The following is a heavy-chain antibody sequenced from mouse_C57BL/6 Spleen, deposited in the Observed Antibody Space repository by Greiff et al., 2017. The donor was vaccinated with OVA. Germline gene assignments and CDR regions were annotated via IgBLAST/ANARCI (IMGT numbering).Heavy chain of an antibody. CDR2: IHPNSGST. D-gene: IGHD1-1*01. CDR3: ASHYYGSSYKYFDV. V-gene: IGHV1-64*01. Sequence: QVQLQQSGAELVKPGASVKLSCKASGYTFTSYWMHWVKQRPGQGLEWIGMIHPNSGSTNYNEKFKSKATLTVDKSSSTAYMQLSSLTSEDSAVYYCASHYYGSSYKYFDVWGTGTTVTVSS. CDR1: GYTFTSYW. J-gene: IGHJ1*03.